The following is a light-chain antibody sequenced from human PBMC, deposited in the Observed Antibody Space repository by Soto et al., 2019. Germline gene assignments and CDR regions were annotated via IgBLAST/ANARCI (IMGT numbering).Light chain of an antibody. V-gene: IGKV1-39*01. J-gene: IGKJ1*01. CDR3: QQSYSTPRT. Sequence: DIQMTQSPSSLSASVGDSVTITCRASQSISNYLNWYQQKPGKAPKLLMFVASSLQSGVPSRFSGGGSRTDFTLTISSLQPEDFATYYCQQSYSTPRTFGQGTKVEIK. CDR2: VAS. CDR1: QSISNY.